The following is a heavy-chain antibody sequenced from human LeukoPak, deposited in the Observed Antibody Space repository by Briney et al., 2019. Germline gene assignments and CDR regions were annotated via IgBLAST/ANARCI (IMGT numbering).Heavy chain of an antibody. CDR1: GFTFSNAW. V-gene: IGHV3-15*01. D-gene: IGHD6-13*01. CDR2: IKSKTDGCTT. CDR3: TRGCPSCSSTWYEAYYYYYYFDV. J-gene: IGHJ6*03. Sequence: PGGSLRLSCAASGFTFSNAWMSWVRQAPGKGLEWVGRIKSKTDGCTTDYAAPVKGRFTISRDDSKNTLYLQMNSLKTEDTAVYYCTRGCPSCSSTWYEAYYYYYYFDVWGNGTTVTVSS.